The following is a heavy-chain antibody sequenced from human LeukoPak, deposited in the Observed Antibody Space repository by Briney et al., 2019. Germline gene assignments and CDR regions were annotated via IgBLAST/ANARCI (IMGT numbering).Heavy chain of an antibody. D-gene: IGHD6-19*01. CDR1: GGSFNGYY. J-gene: IGHJ6*03. CDR2: INHSGST. CDR3: ARDGYSSKYYYYYYMDV. V-gene: IGHV4-34*01. Sequence: PSETLSLTCAVYGGSFNGYYWSWIRQPPGKGLEWIGEINHSGSTNYNPSLKSRVTISVDTSKNQFSLKLSSVTAADTAVYYCARDGYSSKYYYYYYMDVWGKGTTVTVSS.